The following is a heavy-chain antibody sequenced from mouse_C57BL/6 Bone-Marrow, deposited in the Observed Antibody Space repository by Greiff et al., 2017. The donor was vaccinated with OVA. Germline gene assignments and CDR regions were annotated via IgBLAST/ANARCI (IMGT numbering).Heavy chain of an antibody. CDR3: AREWGYGSPLDY. V-gene: IGHV1-20*01. CDR1: GYSFTGYF. D-gene: IGHD1-1*01. CDR2: INPYNGDT. Sequence: VQLQQSGPELVKPGDSVKISCKASGYSFTGYFMNWVMQSHGKSLEWIGRINPYNGDTFYNQKFKGKATLTVDKSSSTAHMELRSLTSEDSAVYYCAREWGYGSPLDYWGQGTTLTVSS. J-gene: IGHJ2*01.